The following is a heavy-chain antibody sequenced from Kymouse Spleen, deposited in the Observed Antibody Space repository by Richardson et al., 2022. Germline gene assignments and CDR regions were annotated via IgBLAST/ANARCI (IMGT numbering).Heavy chain of an antibody. V-gene: IGHV3-9*01. J-gene: IGHJ6*02. CDR3: AKEYSSGWYDYYYYGMDV. CDR1: GFTFDDYA. D-gene: IGHD6-19*01. CDR2: ISWNSGSI. Sequence: EVQLVESGGGLVQPGRSLRLSCAASGFTFDDYAMHWVRQAPGKGLEWVSGISWNSGSIGYADSVKGRFTISRDNAKNSLYLQMNSLRAEDTALYYCAKEYSSGWYDYYYYGMDVWGQGTTVTVSS.